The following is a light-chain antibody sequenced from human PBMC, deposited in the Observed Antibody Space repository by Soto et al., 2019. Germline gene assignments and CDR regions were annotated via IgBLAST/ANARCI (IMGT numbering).Light chain of an antibody. CDR3: LQHHGFPPT. CDR2: AAS. J-gene: IGKJ1*01. Sequence: DIQMTQSPSSLSASVGDRVSITCRASQDIRLVLGWYQQRPGEAPKRLIYAASRLQSGVPSRFSGRGSGADFTLTISSLQPEDFATYYCLQHHGFPPTFGQGTKVDI. V-gene: IGKV1-17*01. CDR1: QDIRLV.